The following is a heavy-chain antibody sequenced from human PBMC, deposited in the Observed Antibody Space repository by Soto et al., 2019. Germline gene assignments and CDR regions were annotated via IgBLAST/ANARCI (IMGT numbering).Heavy chain of an antibody. J-gene: IGHJ4*02. CDR3: ANVVHTAMFPPFDY. Sequence: GGSLRLSCAASGFTFSSYAMSWVRQAPGKGLEWVSAISGSGGSTYYADSAKGRFTISRDNSKNTLYLQMNSLRAEDTAVYYCANVVHTAMFPPFDYWGQGTLVTVSS. CDR2: ISGSGGST. V-gene: IGHV3-23*01. CDR1: GFTFSSYA. D-gene: IGHD5-18*01.